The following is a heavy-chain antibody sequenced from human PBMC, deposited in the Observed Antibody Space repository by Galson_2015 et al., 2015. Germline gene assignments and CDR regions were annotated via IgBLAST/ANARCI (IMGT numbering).Heavy chain of an antibody. CDR2: ISGSGLDWISSISGSGATT. CDR1: GFTFSRSA. CDR3: LKGGWGTTFGS. J-gene: IGHJ4*02. D-gene: IGHD6-19*01. Sequence: SLRLSCAASGFTFSRSAMTWVHQAAGKGLEWVSSISGSGLDWISSISGSGATTYYTDSVKGRFTISRDNSKNTLYLQVSSLRADDTAVYYCLKGGWGTTFGSWGQGTLVTVSS. V-gene: IGHV3-23*01.